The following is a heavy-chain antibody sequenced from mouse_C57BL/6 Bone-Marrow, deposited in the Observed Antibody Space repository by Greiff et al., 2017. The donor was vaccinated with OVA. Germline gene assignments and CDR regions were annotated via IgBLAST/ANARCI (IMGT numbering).Heavy chain of an antibody. J-gene: IGHJ2*01. CDR2: INPYNGGT. CDR3: ARRIYYYGSSFDY. V-gene: IGHV1-19*01. CDR1: GYTFTDYY. Sequence: VQLQQSGPVLVKPGASVKMSCKASGYTFTDYYMNWVKQSHGKSLEWIGVINPYNGGTSYNQKFKGKATLTVDKSSSTAYMELNSLTSEDSAVYYCARRIYYYGSSFDYWGRGTALTVSS. D-gene: IGHD1-1*01.